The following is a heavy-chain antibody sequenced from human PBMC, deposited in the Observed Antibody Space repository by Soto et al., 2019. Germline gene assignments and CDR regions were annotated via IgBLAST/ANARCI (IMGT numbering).Heavy chain of an antibody. CDR3: ASSRDGYNGLFDY. J-gene: IGHJ4*02. CDR2: IIPILGIA. Sequence: QVQLVQSGAEVKKPGSSVKVSCKASGGTFSSYTISWVRQAPGHGLEWMGRIIPILGIANYAQKFQGRVTITADKSTSTAYMELSSLRSEDTAVYYCASSRDGYNGLFDYWGQGTLVTVSS. V-gene: IGHV1-69*02. D-gene: IGHD5-12*01. CDR1: GGTFSSYT.